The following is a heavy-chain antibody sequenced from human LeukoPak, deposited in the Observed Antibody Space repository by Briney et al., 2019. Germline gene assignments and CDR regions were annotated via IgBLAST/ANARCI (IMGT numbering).Heavy chain of an antibody. V-gene: IGHV1-18*01. Sequence: ASVKVSCKASGYTFTSYGISWVRQAPGQGLEWMGWISAYNGNTNYAQKLQGRVTMTTDASTSTAYMELRSLRSDDTAVYYCARDLHHIAARGRDYWGQGTLVTVSS. J-gene: IGHJ4*02. CDR2: ISAYNGNT. CDR3: ARDLHHIAARGRDY. CDR1: GYTFTSYG. D-gene: IGHD6-6*01.